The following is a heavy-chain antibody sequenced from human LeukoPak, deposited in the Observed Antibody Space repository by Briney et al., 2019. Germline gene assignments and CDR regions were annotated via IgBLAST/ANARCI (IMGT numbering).Heavy chain of an antibody. D-gene: IGHD3-10*01. J-gene: IGHJ4*02. Sequence: SVKVPCKTSGGTFSNYAISWVRQAPGQGLEWMGRIIPILGIANYAQNFQGRVTITADTSTSTAYMELSSLRSEDTAVYYCARDVSSGPIRGVTDYWGQGTLVTVSS. CDR2: IIPILGIA. V-gene: IGHV1-69*04. CDR1: GGTFSNYA. CDR3: ARDVSSGPIRGVTDY.